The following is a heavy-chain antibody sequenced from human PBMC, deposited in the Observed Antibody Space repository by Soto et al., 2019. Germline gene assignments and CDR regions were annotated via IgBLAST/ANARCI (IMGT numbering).Heavy chain of an antibody. J-gene: IGHJ4*02. CDR2: IKSRTDGGTI. Sequence: EVQLVESGGGFVKPGGSLRVSCAASGFTFREAWMNWVRQAPGKGLEWVGRIKSRTDGGTIEYATPVKGRFIISRDDSKNTLYLQMDSLKTEDTAVYYCWGSAYWGQGTLVTVSS. CDR3: WGSAY. V-gene: IGHV3-15*07. CDR1: GFTFREAW. D-gene: IGHD3-16*01.